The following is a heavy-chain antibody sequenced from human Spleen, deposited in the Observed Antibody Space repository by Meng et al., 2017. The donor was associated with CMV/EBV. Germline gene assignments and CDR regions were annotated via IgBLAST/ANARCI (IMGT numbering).Heavy chain of an antibody. CDR2: INPSGGST. CDR3: ARGSPVTIFGVVIIPPQIFDY. Sequence: YYMHWVRQAPGQGLEWMGIINPSGGSTSYAQKFQGRVTMTRDTSTSTVYMELSSLRSEDTAVYYCARGSPVTIFGVVIIPPQIFDYWGQGTLVTVSS. V-gene: IGHV1-46*01. J-gene: IGHJ4*02. CDR1: YY. D-gene: IGHD3-3*01.